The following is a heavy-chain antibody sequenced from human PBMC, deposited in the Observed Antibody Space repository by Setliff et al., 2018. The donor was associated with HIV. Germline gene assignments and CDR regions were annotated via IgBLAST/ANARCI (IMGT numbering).Heavy chain of an antibody. CDR2: IYTSGTP. V-gene: IGHV4-61*02. D-gene: IGHD2-21*02. CDR1: GGSVSSGTYY. Sequence: SETLSLTCTVSGGSVSSGTYYWTWIRQPAGKGLEWIGRIYTSGTPNYNPSLKSRVTISLDTSKMQFSLHLTSVTAADTAVYYCATLDPSGGNFLAYWGQGTLVTVSS. CDR3: ATLDPSGGNFLAY. J-gene: IGHJ4*02.